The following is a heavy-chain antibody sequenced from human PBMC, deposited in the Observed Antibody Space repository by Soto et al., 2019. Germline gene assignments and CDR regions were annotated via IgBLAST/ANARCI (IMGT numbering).Heavy chain of an antibody. Sequence: ASVKVSCKASGYKFNTYVIHWVLQAPGQRPEWMGWINADKGNTKYAQKFQDRVTITRDTSASTAYMELTSLRSEDTAVYYCTYDMDVWGHGTTVTVSS. CDR1: GYKFNTYV. J-gene: IGHJ6*02. CDR3: TYDMDV. V-gene: IGHV1-3*01. CDR2: INADKGNT.